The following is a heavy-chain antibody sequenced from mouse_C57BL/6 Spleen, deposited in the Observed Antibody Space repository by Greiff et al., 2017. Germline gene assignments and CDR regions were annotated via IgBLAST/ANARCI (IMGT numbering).Heavy chain of an antibody. V-gene: IGHV1-64*01. CDR1: GYTFTSYW. CDR3: AGRDYGGDWFAY. Sequence: QVQLQQPGAELVKPGASVKLSCKASGYTFTSYWMHWVKQRPGQGLEWIGMIHPYSGSTNYNEKFKSKATLTVDKSSSTAYMQLSSLTSEDSAVYYCAGRDYGGDWFAYGGQGTLVTVSA. J-gene: IGHJ3*01. CDR2: IHPYSGST. D-gene: IGHD1-1*02.